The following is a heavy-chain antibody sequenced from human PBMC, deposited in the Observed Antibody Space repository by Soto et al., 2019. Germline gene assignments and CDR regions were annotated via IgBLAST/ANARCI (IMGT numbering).Heavy chain of an antibody. J-gene: IGHJ4*02. D-gene: IGHD3-9*01. CDR1: GYTFTSYA. Sequence: VASVKVSCTASGYTFTSYAIHWVRQAPGQRLEWMGWINAGNGNTKYSQKFQGRVTITRDTSASTAYMELSSLSSVTAADTAVYFCARARYVLTGYYKGGYYYFDYWGQGTPVTVSS. CDR3: ARARYVLTGYYKGGYYYFDY. V-gene: IGHV1-3*01. CDR2: INAGNGNT.